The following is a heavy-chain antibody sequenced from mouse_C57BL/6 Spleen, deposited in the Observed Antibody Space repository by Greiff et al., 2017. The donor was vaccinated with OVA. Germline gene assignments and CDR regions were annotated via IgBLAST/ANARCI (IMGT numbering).Heavy chain of an antibody. Sequence: QVQLQQPGAELVKPGASVKMSCKASGYTFTSYWITWVKQRPGQGLEWIGDIYPGSGSTNYNEKFKSKATLTVDTSSSTAYMQLSSLTSEDSAVYYCARSNYGRSYGFDYWGQGTTLTVSS. J-gene: IGHJ2*01. V-gene: IGHV1-55*01. CDR2: IYPGSGST. CDR1: GYTFTSYW. D-gene: IGHD1-1*01. CDR3: ARSNYGRSYGFDY.